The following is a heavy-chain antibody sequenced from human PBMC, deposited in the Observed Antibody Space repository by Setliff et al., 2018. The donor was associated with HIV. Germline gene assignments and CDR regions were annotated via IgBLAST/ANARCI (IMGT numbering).Heavy chain of an antibody. J-gene: IGHJ4*02. CDR2: IYFSGSV. V-gene: IGHV4-39*07. D-gene: IGHD1-7*01. Sequence: PSETLSLTCTVSGDSISSSRSFWGWIRQSPGKGLEWIGSIYFSGSVFYNPSLNSRVIISIDTSRNQFSLKWSSVTGADTAAYYCARVSSVIELQGGDYFDSWGQGLLVTVSS. CDR1: GDSISSSRSF. CDR3: ARVSSVIELQGGDYFDS.